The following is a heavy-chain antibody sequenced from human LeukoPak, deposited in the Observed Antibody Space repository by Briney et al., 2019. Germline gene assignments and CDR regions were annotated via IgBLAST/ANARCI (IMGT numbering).Heavy chain of an antibody. D-gene: IGHD6-13*01. J-gene: IGHJ5*02. Sequence: ASVRVSCKTSGFIFTGYNIHWVRQAPGQGLEWMGLINPNSGGTYYTQHFQGRISMTLDTSISTAYMELSSLRSDDTAVYYCARDMTPTIAAESWLDPWGQGTLITVSS. V-gene: IGHV1-2*02. CDR1: GFIFTGYN. CDR3: ARDMTPTIAAESWLDP. CDR2: INPNSGGT.